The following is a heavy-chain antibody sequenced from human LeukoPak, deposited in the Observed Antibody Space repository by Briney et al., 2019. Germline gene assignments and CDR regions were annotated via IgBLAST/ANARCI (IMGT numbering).Heavy chain of an antibody. D-gene: IGHD2-2*01. CDR2: ISSGTINHS. Sequence: XGSLRLSCAASGFTFSSYWMNWIRQAPGKGLECLSYISSGTINHSNYADSVKGRFTISRDNARNSLYLQMNNLRAEDTAVYYCVSFYETYWGRGTLVTVSS. CDR1: GFTFSSYW. V-gene: IGHV3-48*04. J-gene: IGHJ4*02. CDR3: VSFYETY.